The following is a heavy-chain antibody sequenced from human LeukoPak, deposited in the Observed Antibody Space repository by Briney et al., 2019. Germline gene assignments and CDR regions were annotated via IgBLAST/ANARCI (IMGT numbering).Heavy chain of an antibody. D-gene: IGHD2-8*01. CDR2: IGSSSSSI. V-gene: IGHV3-21*01. CDR3: LRAPNCANLPNWFDP. Sequence: KPGGPLTLSCATSGFTFSTYTMNWIRQAPGKGLEWVSSIGSSSSSIYYADSVRGRFTISRDNARNSLYLQMNDLRADDTAVYYCLRAPNCANLPNWFDPWVQGALVSVSS. CDR1: GFTFSTYT. J-gene: IGHJ5*02.